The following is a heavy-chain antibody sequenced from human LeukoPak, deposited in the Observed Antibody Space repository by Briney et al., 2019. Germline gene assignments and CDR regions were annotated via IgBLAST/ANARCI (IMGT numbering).Heavy chain of an antibody. Sequence: GGSLRLSCAASGFTFSTYALSWVRRAPGKGLECVSAISGSGGSTYSADSLKGRFTISRDNSKNTLYLQKDSLRADDTAVFYCARGGLGSAFDNWGQGTLVTVSS. J-gene: IGHJ4*02. CDR1: GFTFSTYA. V-gene: IGHV3-23*01. CDR3: ARGGLGSAFDN. CDR2: ISGSGGST. D-gene: IGHD6-19*01.